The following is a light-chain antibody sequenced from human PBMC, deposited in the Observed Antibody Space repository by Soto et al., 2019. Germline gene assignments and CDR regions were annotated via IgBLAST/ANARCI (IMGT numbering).Light chain of an antibody. V-gene: IGKV1-5*03. CDR1: QSISTW. CDR3: QKYNGYWT. CDR2: KAS. Sequence: IHMTHAPSTLPASVLYRVTITFRANQSISTWLAWYQQRPGKAPNLLIYKASRLETGVPSRFSGSGSGTEFTLTISFLQPDDFATYYCQKYNGYWTFGQGTKVDI. J-gene: IGKJ1*01.